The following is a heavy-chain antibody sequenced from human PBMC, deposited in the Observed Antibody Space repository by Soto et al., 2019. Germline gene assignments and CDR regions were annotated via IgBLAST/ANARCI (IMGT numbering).Heavy chain of an antibody. CDR2: INPNSGGT. CDR3: ARWSRDGYNYYFDY. J-gene: IGHJ4*02. Sequence: GASVKVSCKASGYTFTGYYMHWVRQAPGQGLEWMGWINPNSGGTNYAQKFQGRVTMTRDTSISTAYMELSRLRSDDTAVYYCARWSRDGYNYYFDYWGQGTLVTSPQ. CDR1: GYTFTGYY. D-gene: IGHD5-12*01. V-gene: IGHV1-2*02.